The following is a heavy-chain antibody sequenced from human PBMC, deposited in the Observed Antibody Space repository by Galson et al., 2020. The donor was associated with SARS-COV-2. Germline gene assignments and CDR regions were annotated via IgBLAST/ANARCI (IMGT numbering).Heavy chain of an antibody. J-gene: IGHJ6*03. D-gene: IGHD5-18*01. V-gene: IGHV1-69*10. Sequence: SVKVSCKASGGTFSSYAISWVRQAPGQGLEWMGGIIPIHGIANYAQKFQGRVTITADTSTSTAYMELSSLRSEDTAVYYCARVEGEDTAMVSGELNDYYCFYYMDVWGKGTTVTVSS. CDR2: IIPIHGIA. CDR1: GGTFSSYA. CDR3: ARVEGEDTAMVSGELNDYYCFYYMDV.